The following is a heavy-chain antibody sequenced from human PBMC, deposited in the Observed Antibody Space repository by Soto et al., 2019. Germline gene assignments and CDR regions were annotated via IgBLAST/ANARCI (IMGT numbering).Heavy chain of an antibody. CDR1: GGSISSYF. V-gene: IGHV4-59*01. Sequence: SETLSLTCTVSGGSISSYFWTWIRQPPGKALEWIGYMFHSGRTNYNPSLTSRVTMSADTSNNQFSLTLTSVTAADTAVYYCAKAVKYYDSTGYYACAVWGQGIMATVS. D-gene: IGHD3-22*01. CDR2: MFHSGRT. J-gene: IGHJ3*01. CDR3: AKAVKYYDSTGYYACAV.